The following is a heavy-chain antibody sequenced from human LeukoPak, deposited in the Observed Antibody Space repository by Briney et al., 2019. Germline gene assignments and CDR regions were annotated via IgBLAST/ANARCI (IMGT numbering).Heavy chain of an antibody. CDR3: AKDAGWPFDY. CDR2: TSGNGVKI. V-gene: IGHV3-23*01. D-gene: IGHD6-19*01. Sequence: GGSLRLSCAASGFIFSTYALSWVRQAPGKGLEWVSATSGNGVKIYYADSVKGRFTISRDNSKNTLYLQMNSLRAEDTAVYYCAKDAGWPFDYWGQGTLVTVSS. J-gene: IGHJ4*02. CDR1: GFIFSTYA.